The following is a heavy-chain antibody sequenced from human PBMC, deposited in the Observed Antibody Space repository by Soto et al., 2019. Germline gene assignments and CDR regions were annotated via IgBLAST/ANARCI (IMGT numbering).Heavy chain of an antibody. CDR3: ARGPLVVLNYFES. J-gene: IGHJ4*02. CDR1: GGTFRNYP. D-gene: IGHD6-6*01. CDR2: IFPLTDIP. V-gene: IGHV1-69*02. Sequence: QVQLVQSGTEVKKPGSSVKVSCKASGGTFRNYPINWVRQAPGQGLEWMGSIFPLTDIPDYAQNFQARLTXXXDXXTSTADMELSSLPSDDTAMYFCARGPLVVLNYFESWGQGTLVTVSS.